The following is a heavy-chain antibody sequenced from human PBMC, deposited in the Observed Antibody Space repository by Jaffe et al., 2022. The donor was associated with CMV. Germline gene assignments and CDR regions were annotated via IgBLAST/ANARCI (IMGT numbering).Heavy chain of an antibody. D-gene: IGHD3-22*01. V-gene: IGHV3-33*01. CDR1: GFTFSSYG. CDR2: IWYDGSNK. J-gene: IGHJ5*02. Sequence: QVQLVESGGGVVQPGRSLRLSCAASGFTFSSYGMHWVRQAPGKGLEWVAVIWYDGSNKYYADSVKGRFTISRDNSKNTLYLQMNSLRAEDTAVYYCAGDSSGYPYNWFDPWGQGTLVTVSS. CDR3: AGDSSGYPYNWFDP.